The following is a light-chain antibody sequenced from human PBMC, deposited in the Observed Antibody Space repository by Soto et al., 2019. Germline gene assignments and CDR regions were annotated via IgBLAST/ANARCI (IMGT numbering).Light chain of an antibody. V-gene: IGKV3-11*01. J-gene: IGKJ2*01. CDR3: LQHNSYPYT. CDR2: TAS. Sequence: EMVLTQSPATLSLSPGESATLSCRASQNVGLNFAWYQQKSGQPPRLLIHTASSRATGIPARFSGSGSRTDFTLTISSLEPEDIATYYCLQHNSYPYTFGQGTKLEIK. CDR1: QNVGLN.